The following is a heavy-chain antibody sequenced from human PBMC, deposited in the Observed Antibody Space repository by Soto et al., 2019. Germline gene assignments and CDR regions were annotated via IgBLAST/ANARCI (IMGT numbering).Heavy chain of an antibody. V-gene: IGHV1-2*04. CDR3: ARSAVPIVVVPAARSWFDP. CDR2: INPANGNT. CDR1: GYTFTKYA. J-gene: IGHJ5*02. Sequence: ASVKVSCKASGYTFTKYAMQWVRQAPGQRLEWMGWINPANGNTNYAQKFQGWVTMTRDTSISTAYMELSRLRSDDTAVYYCARSAVPIVVVPAARSWFDPWGQGTLVTVSS. D-gene: IGHD2-2*01.